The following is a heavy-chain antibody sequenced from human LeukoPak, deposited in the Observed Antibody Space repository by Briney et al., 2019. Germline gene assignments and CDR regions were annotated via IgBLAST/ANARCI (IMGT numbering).Heavy chain of an antibody. CDR3: ARHAFAGPFDN. Sequence: KASETLSLTCAVYGGSFSGYYWSWIRQPPGKGLEWIGEINHSGSTNYNPSLKSRVTISVDTSKNQFSLNLSSVTAADTAVYCARHAFAGPFDNWGQGTVVTVSS. V-gene: IGHV4-34*03. D-gene: IGHD3-3*02. CDR1: GGSFSGYY. CDR2: INHSGST. J-gene: IGHJ4*02.